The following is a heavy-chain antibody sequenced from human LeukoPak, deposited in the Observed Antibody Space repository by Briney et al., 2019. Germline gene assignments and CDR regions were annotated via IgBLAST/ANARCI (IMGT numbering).Heavy chain of an antibody. V-gene: IGHV4-30-4*08. D-gene: IGHD2-2*01. CDR3: ARDYCSSTSCSNWFDP. J-gene: IGHJ5*02. CDR1: GGSISSGDYY. CDR2: IYYSGST. Sequence: SETLPLTCTVSGGSISSGDYYWSWIRQPPGKGLEWIGYIYYSGSTYYNPSLKSRVTISVDTSKNQFSLKLSSVTAADTAVYYCARDYCSSTSCSNWFDPWGQGTLVTVSS.